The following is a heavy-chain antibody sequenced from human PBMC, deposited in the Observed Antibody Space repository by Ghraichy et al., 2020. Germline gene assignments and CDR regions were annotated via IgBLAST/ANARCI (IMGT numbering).Heavy chain of an antibody. Sequence: GSLRLSCVASAFTLSDYYMTWVRQAPGKGLEWLSYIRSSGDTIFYADSVKGRFTISRDTAKNSLYLQLDSLRAEDTAVYYCARSLGGTALDYWGQGTLVTVSS. V-gene: IGHV3-11*01. CDR2: IRSSGDTI. CDR3: ARSLGGTALDY. D-gene: IGHD1-26*01. J-gene: IGHJ4*02. CDR1: AFTLSDYY.